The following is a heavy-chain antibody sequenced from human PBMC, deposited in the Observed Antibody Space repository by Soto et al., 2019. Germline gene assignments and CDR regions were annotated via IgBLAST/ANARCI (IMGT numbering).Heavy chain of an antibody. V-gene: IGHV3-30*18. Sequence: QDHLVESGGGVVQPGTSLRLSCAASGFTFNTYGMHWVRQAPGKGLEWVAGMSYDGSDKFYADSVKGRFTISRDNSKNTLYLQMSSLRPEDKAIYYCAKSPNFYCSSPNCYKYYFDYWGQGTLVTVSS. CDR2: MSYDGSDK. CDR3: AKSPNFYCSSPNCYKYYFDY. D-gene: IGHD2-2*02. J-gene: IGHJ4*02. CDR1: GFTFNTYG.